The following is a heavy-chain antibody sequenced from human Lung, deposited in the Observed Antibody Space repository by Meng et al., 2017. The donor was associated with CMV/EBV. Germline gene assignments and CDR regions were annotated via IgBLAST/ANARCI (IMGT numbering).Heavy chain of an antibody. V-gene: IGHV4-4*07. CDR3: ARAEADTGNFDY. CDR2: IYTSGTT. CDR1: GGSISIYY. D-gene: IGHD6-19*01. J-gene: IGHJ4*02. Sequence: QVLRQESGPGLVKPSETQALTCTVSGGSISIYYWSWIRQSAGKGLEWIGRIYTSGTTIYNPSLKSRLTLSLDTSKNQFSLKLNSVTAADTAVYYCARAEADTGNFDYWGQGTLVTVSS.